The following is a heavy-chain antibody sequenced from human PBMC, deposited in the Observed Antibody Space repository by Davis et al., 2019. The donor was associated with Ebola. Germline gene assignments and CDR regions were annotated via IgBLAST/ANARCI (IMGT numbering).Heavy chain of an antibody. CDR2: IYHSGNT. CDR1: GYSISSGYY. D-gene: IGHD1-26*01. CDR3: ARRSGAVGD. Sequence: SETLSLTCTVSGYSISSGYYWGWIRQPPGKGLEWIGSIYHSGNTYYNPSLKSRVTISVDTSKNQFSLKLSSVTAADTAVYYCARRSGAVGDWGQGTLVTVSS. J-gene: IGHJ4*02. V-gene: IGHV4-38-2*02.